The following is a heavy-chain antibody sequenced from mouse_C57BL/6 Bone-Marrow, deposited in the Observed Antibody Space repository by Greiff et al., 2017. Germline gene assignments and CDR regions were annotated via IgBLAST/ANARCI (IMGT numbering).Heavy chain of an antibody. J-gene: IGHJ3*01. Sequence: EVQLKESGPGLVKPSQSLSLTCSVTGYSITSGYYWNWIRQFPGNKLEWMGYISYDGSNNYHPSLKNRISITRDTSKNQFFLKLNSVTTEDTATYYCARGGDGSYWGQGTLVTVSA. CDR2: ISYDGSN. CDR1: GYSITSGYY. D-gene: IGHD2-3*01. V-gene: IGHV3-6*01. CDR3: ARGGDGSY.